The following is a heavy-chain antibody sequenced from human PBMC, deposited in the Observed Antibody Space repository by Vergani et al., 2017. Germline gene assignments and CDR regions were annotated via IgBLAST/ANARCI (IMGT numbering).Heavy chain of an antibody. Sequence: QVQLVQSGAEVKKPGASVKVSCKASGYTFTSYGISWVRQAPGQGLEWMGWISAYNGNTNYAQKLQGRVTMTTDTSTSTADMELRSLRADDTAVYYCARGDGGPNTKLERSRGRYYYYYGMDVWGQGTTVTVSS. CDR3: ARGDGGPNTKLERSRGRYYYYYGMDV. CDR1: GYTFTSYG. CDR2: ISAYNGNT. J-gene: IGHJ6*02. D-gene: IGHD1-1*01. V-gene: IGHV1-18*01.